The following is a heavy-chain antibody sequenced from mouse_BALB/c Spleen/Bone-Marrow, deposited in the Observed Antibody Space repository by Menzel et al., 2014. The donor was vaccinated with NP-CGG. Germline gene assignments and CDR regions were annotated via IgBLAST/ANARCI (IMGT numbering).Heavy chain of an antibody. CDR3: ARLNYYGNLFV. V-gene: IGHV4-1*02. D-gene: IGHD1-1*01. CDR2: INPDSSTI. CDR1: GFDFSSYW. Sequence: EVKLQESGGGLVHPGGSLKLSCAASGFDFSSYWMSWVRQAPGKGLERIGEINPDSSTINYTPSLKDKFIISRDNAKNTLYLQMSKVRSEDTALYYCARLNYYGNLFVWGAGTTVTVSS. J-gene: IGHJ1*01.